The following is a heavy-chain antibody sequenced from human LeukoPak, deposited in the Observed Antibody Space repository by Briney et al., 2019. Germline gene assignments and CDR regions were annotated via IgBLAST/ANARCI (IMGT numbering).Heavy chain of an antibody. Sequence: SVKVSCKASGGTFSSYAISWVRQAPGQGLEWMGMIIPIFGTANYAQKFQGRVTITADESTSTAYMELSSLRSEDTAVYYCARGRSVDTAMDIEFKYYYYGMDVWGKGTTVTVSS. V-gene: IGHV1-69*15. J-gene: IGHJ6*04. CDR2: IIPIFGTA. D-gene: IGHD5-18*01. CDR1: GGTFSSYA. CDR3: ARGRSVDTAMDIEFKYYYYGMDV.